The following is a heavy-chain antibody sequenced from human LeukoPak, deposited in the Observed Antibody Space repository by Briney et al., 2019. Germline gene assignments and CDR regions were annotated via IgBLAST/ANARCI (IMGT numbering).Heavy chain of an antibody. Sequence: PSKTLSLTCTVSGGSISSSSYYWSWIRQPPGKGLEWIGYIYYSGSTNYNPSLKSRVTASVDTSKNQFSLSLSSVTAADTAVYYCARWEVRLNAFEMWGQGTMVTVSS. D-gene: IGHD3-10*01. CDR1: GGSISSSSYY. V-gene: IGHV4-61*05. CDR2: IYYSGST. J-gene: IGHJ3*02. CDR3: ARWEVRLNAFEM.